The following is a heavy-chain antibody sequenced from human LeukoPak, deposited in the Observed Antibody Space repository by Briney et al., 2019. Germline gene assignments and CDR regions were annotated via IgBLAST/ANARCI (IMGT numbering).Heavy chain of an antibody. V-gene: IGHV3-21*01. CDR2: ISSSSSYI. J-gene: IGHJ4*02. Sequence: GGSLTLSCAASGFTFSSYSMNWVRQAPGKGLEWVSSISSSSSYIYYADSVKGRFTISRDNAKNSLYLQMNSLRAEDTAVYYCARETPTDYDFWSGYYYYWGQGTLVTVSS. CDR1: GFTFSSYS. D-gene: IGHD3-3*01. CDR3: ARETPTDYDFWSGYYYY.